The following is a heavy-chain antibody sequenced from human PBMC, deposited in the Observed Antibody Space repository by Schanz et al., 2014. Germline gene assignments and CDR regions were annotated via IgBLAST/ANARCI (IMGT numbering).Heavy chain of an antibody. CDR1: GFTFSDAW. Sequence: EAQLVESGGGLVKPGGSLRLSCAASGFTFSDAWMTWVRQAPGKGLEWVGRIKSKTDGGTTDYAAPVKGRFTISRDDSKNTLFLQMNSLKTEDTAVYYCTTYCDGGCAIDNWGQGALVTVSS. V-gene: IGHV3-15*01. D-gene: IGHD6-19*01. CDR2: IKSKTDGGTT. CDR3: TTYCDGGCAIDN. J-gene: IGHJ4*02.